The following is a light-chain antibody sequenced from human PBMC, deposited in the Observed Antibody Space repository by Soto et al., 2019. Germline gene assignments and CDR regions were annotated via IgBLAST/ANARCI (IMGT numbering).Light chain of an antibody. CDR1: SSDVGSYNY. V-gene: IGLV2-14*01. J-gene: IGLJ1*01. CDR2: EVS. CDR3: SSYTSSSTI. Sequence: QSALTQPASVSGSPGQSITISCTGTSSDVGSYNYVSWYQQHPGKAPKLMIYEVSDRPSGISSRFSGSKSGNTASLTISGLQTEEEADYYCSSYTSSSTIFGNGTKLTV.